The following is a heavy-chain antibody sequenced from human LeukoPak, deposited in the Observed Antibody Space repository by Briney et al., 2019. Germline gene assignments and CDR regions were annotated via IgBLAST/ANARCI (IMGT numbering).Heavy chain of an antibody. CDR1: GYSFTSYW. CDR2: IYPGDSDT. D-gene: IGHD3-10*01. Sequence: GESLKISCKSSGYSFTSYWIAWVRQMPGKGLEWMGIIYPGDSDTRYSPSFQSQVTISADRSISTAYLQWSSLKASDTAMYYCARLMIRGATSGIDYWGQGTLVTVSS. CDR3: ARLMIRGATSGIDY. V-gene: IGHV5-51*01. J-gene: IGHJ4*02.